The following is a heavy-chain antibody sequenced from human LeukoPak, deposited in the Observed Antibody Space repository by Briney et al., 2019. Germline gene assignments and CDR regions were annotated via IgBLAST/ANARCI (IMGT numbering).Heavy chain of an antibody. CDR3: ARVYNGNYQPFDY. CDR2: INSDGSST. CDR1: GFTFGDYA. V-gene: IGHV3-74*01. Sequence: RPGGSLRLSCTASGFTFGDYAMSWIRQAPGKGLVWVSRINSDGSSTISADSVKGRFTISRDNAKNTLYLQMNSLRAEDTAIYYCARVYNGNYQPFDYWGQGTLVTVSS. J-gene: IGHJ4*02. D-gene: IGHD1-26*01.